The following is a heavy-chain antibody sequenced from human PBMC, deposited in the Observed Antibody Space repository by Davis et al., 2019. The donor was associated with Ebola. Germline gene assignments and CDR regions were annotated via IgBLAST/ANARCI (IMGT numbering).Heavy chain of an antibody. D-gene: IGHD3-22*01. CDR1: GGSINSGGYC. CDR2: IWTSGNA. Sequence: SETLSLTCTVSGGSINSGGYCWGWIRQPAGKGLEWIGHIWTSGNANYNPSLKSRVTISLDTSRNQVSLKLSSVTAADTAVYYCAKTGPLTYYFPNSDYYFDYWGRGTLVTVSS. CDR3: AKTGPLTYYFPNSDYYFDY. V-gene: IGHV4-61*09. J-gene: IGHJ4*02.